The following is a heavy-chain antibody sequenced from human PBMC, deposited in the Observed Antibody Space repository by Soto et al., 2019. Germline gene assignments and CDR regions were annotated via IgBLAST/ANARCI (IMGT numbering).Heavy chain of an antibody. D-gene: IGHD2-2*01. V-gene: IGHV1-69*12. CDR2: IIPIFGTA. Sequence: QVELVQSGAEVKKPGSSVKVSCKASGGTFSSYAISWVRQAPGQGLEWMGGIIPIFGTANYAQKFQGRVTITADEPTSAAYMELSSLRSEDTAVYYCARKRCISTSCYVSWFDPWGQGTMVTVSS. J-gene: IGHJ5*02. CDR1: GGTFSSYA. CDR3: ARKRCISTSCYVSWFDP.